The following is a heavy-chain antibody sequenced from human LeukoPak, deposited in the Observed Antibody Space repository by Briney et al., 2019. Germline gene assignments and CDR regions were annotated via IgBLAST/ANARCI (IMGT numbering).Heavy chain of an antibody. Sequence: ASETLSLTCTVSGGSISSGDYYWSWIRQPPGKGLEWIGYIYYSGSTYYNPSLKSRVTISVDTSKNQFSLKLSSVTAADTAVYYCARVSPTPFTMIAVDNDAFDIWGQGTMVTVSS. V-gene: IGHV4-30-4*08. CDR1: GGSISSGDYY. J-gene: IGHJ3*02. D-gene: IGHD3-22*01. CDR3: ARVSPTPFTMIAVDNDAFDI. CDR2: IYYSGST.